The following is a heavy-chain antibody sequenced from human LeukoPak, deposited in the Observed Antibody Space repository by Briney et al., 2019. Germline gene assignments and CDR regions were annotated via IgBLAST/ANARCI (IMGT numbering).Heavy chain of an antibody. D-gene: IGHD6-19*01. CDR3: AKDQRSGWSYFDY. V-gene: IGHV3-66*01. CDR2: IYSDGTT. CDR1: GFTVSSNY. J-gene: IGHJ4*02. Sequence: GGSLRLSCAASGFTVSSNYMSWVRQAPGKGLEWVSVIYSDGTTYYADSVKGRFTISRDNSKSTLYLQMNSLRAGDTAVYYCAKDQRSGWSYFDYWGQGTLVTVSS.